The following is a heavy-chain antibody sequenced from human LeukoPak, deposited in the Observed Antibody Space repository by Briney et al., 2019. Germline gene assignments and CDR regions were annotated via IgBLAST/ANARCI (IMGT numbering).Heavy chain of an antibody. CDR1: GFTFSSYE. J-gene: IGHJ5*02. CDR2: ISSSGSTI. V-gene: IGHV3-48*03. D-gene: IGHD2-2*01. CDR3: ARQGAVNHIILGFSPAATRDNWFDP. Sequence: PGGSLRLSCAASGFTFSSYEMNWVRQAPGKGLEWVSYISSSGSTIYYADSVKGRFTISRDNAKNSLYLQMNSLRAEDTAVYYCARQGAVNHIILGFSPAATRDNWFDPWGQGTLVTVSS.